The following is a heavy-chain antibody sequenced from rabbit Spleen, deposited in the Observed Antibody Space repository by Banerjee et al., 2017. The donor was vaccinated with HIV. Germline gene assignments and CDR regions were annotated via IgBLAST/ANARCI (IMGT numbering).Heavy chain of an antibody. CDR1: GFSFSDRDV. CDR2: TRPSNGGI. J-gene: IGHJ4*01. Sequence: QEQLEESGRGLVRPEGSLTLTCKASGFSFSDRDVMCWVRQAPGKGPEWIACTRPSNGGIWYATWAKGRFTISKTSSTTVTLQMTSLTAADTATYFCARGSATMTMVITGFYFNLWGPGTLVTVS. V-gene: IGHV1S45*01. D-gene: IGHD2-1*01. CDR3: ARGSATMTMVITGFYFNL.